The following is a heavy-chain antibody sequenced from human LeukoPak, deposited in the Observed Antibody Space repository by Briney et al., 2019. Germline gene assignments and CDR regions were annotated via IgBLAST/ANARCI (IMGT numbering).Heavy chain of an antibody. V-gene: IGHV3-23*01. CDR2: ISGSGGST. J-gene: IGHJ3*02. CDR3: AKPSGWYRAAFDI. D-gene: IGHD6-19*01. Sequence: GGSLRLSCAASGFTVSSNYMSWVRQAPGKGPEWVSAISGSGGSTYYADSVKGRFTISRDNSKNTLYLQMNSLRAEDTAVYYCAKPSGWYRAAFDIWGQGTMVTVSS. CDR1: GFTVSSNY.